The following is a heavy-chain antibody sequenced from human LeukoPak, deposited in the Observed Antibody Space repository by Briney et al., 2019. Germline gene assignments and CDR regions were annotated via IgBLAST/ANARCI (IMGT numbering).Heavy chain of an antibody. V-gene: IGHV1-24*01. Sequence: ASVKVSCKVSGKTLSDLSIHWLRQPPGKGLEWLGGSDPEDGERIYAQMFQGRVTMTEDTSIDTAYMELSSLRSEDTAGYYCVTGFTTMAVDYFDYWGQGTLVTVSP. D-gene: IGHD5-18*01. J-gene: IGHJ4*02. CDR2: SDPEDGER. CDR1: GKTLSDLS. CDR3: VTGFTTMAVDYFDY.